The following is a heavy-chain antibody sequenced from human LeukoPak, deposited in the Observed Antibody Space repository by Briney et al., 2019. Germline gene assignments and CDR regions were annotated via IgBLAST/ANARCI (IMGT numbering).Heavy chain of an antibody. CDR3: ARAILRAAAGNRGVEY. V-gene: IGHV1-8*01. CDR2: MNPNSGNT. CDR1: GYTFTSYD. Sequence: ASVKFSFKASGYTFTSYDINWVRQATGQGLEWMGGMNPNSGNTGYAQKFQGRVNMTSNISISTAYMELSSLRSEDTAVYYCARAILRAAAGNRGVEYWGQGTLVTVSS. J-gene: IGHJ4*02. D-gene: IGHD6-13*01.